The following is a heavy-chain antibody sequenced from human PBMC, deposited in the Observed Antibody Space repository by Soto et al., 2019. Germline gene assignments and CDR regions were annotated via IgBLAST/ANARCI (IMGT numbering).Heavy chain of an antibody. D-gene: IGHD2-15*01. Sequence: QVQLQQWGAGLLKSSETLSLTCAFYGASFSGHYWSWIRQAPGKGLEWIGEINHRGTTNYNPSLKSRVTISADTAKNQFSLKLSSVTDADTAVYFCARGVEMAATYFDHWGQGTLVSVSS. CDR3: ARGVEMAATYFDH. V-gene: IGHV4-34*02. CDR2: INHRGTT. CDR1: GASFSGHY. J-gene: IGHJ4*02.